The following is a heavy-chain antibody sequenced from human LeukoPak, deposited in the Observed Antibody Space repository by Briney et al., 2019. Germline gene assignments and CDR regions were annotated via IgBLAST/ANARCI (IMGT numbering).Heavy chain of an antibody. J-gene: IGHJ4*02. V-gene: IGHV3-23*01. CDR3: AKSCNSGNCYYNY. Sequence: GESLRLSCAASGFTFSNCAMSWVRQAPEKGLEWVSGISGSGSSTYYADSVKGRFTISRDNSENTLSLQMNSLRADDTAIYYCAKSCNSGNCYYNYWGQGTLVTVSS. CDR1: GFTFSNCA. D-gene: IGHD2/OR15-2a*01. CDR2: ISGSGSST.